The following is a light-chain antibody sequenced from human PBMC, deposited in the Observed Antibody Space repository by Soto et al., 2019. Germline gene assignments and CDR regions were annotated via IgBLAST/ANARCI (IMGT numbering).Light chain of an antibody. Sequence: DIQMTQSPPTLSASLGDRLTITCRASQSISNWLAWYQQKPGKAPKLLIYKASNLESGVPSRFSGSGSGTEFTLTISSLQPDDFATYYCQHYNSYSEAFGQGTKVDIK. CDR1: QSISNW. V-gene: IGKV1-5*03. J-gene: IGKJ1*01. CDR2: KAS. CDR3: QHYNSYSEA.